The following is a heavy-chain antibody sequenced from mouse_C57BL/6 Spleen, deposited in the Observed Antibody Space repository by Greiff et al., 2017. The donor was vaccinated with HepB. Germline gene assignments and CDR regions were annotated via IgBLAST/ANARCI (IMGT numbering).Heavy chain of an antibody. D-gene: IGHD1-1*01. CDR3: ARERVYVNSVMGY. V-gene: IGHV2-2*01. Sequence: QVQLKQSGPGLVQPSQSLSITCTVSGFSLTSYGVHWVRQSPGKGLEWLGVIWSGGSTDYNAAFISRLSISKDNSKSQVFFKMNSLQADDTAIYYCARERVYVNSVMGYWGQGTSVPVSS. CDR2: IWSGGST. J-gene: IGHJ4*01. CDR1: GFSLTSYG.